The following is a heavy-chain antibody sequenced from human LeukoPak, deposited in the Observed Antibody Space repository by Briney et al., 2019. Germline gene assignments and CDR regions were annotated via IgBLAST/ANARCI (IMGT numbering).Heavy chain of an antibody. V-gene: IGHV3-48*01. CDR1: GFTFSSYN. CDR3: ARSSSRYCSGGSCYSGVLGYFDY. D-gene: IGHD2-15*01. Sequence: GGSLRLSCAAFGFTFSSYNINWVRQAPGKGLEWVSYISSSRRTISYADSVKGRFTISRDNAKNSLYLQMNSLRAEDTAVYYCARSSSRYCSGGSCYSGVLGYFDYWGQGTLVTVSS. J-gene: IGHJ4*02. CDR2: ISSSRRTI.